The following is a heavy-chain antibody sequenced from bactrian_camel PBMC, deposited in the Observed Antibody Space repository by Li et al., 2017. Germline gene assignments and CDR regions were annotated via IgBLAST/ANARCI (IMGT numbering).Heavy chain of an antibody. CDR2: IDTLGMTGKP. D-gene: IGHD3*01. J-gene: IGHJ4*01. Sequence: QVQLVESGGGSAQAGGSLRLSCAASGYTYSRYCMGWFRQAPGKEREGVAFIDTLGMTGKPTYANSVKGRFTISRDNAKDTLYLQMNSLKIEDTAVYYCALGSSRQATMTARGKGTQVTVS. V-gene: IGHV3S26*01. CDR1: GYTYSRYC.